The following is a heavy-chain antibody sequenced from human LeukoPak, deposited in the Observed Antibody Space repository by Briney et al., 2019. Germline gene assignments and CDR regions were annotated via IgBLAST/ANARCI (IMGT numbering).Heavy chain of an antibody. D-gene: IGHD2-15*01. V-gene: IGHV3-48*01. CDR2: ISSSSSTI. J-gene: IGHJ6*02. CDR3: ARDNSYCSGGSCYYYGMDV. CDR1: GFTFSTYN. Sequence: GGSLRLSCAASGFTFSTYNMNWVRQAPGKGLEWVSYISSSSSTIYYADSVKGRFTISRDNSKNTLYLQMNSLRAEDTAVYYCARDNSYCSGGSCYYYGMDVWGQGTTVTVSS.